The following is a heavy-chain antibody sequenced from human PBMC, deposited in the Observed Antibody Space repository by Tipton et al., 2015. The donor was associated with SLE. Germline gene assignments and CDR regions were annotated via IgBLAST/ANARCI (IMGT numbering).Heavy chain of an antibody. Sequence: TLSLTCTVSGGSISNYYWNWIRQPAGKGLEWIGRIYSSGNTNYNPYLKSRVTMSVQTSKNQFSLKLTSVTAADTAVYYCAREAAVVTPGAFDVWGLGTKVTVSS. D-gene: IGHD4-23*01. CDR3: AREAAVVTPGAFDV. CDR2: IYSSGNT. CDR1: GGSISNYY. J-gene: IGHJ3*01. V-gene: IGHV4-4*07.